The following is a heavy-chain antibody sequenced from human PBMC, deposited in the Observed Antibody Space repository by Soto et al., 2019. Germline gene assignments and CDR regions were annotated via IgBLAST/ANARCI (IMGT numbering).Heavy chain of an antibody. V-gene: IGHV4-59*08. J-gene: IGHJ6*02. CDR3: VRPGIASLHGLVDV. D-gene: IGHD4-4*01. CDR1: SGPDRSHN. Sequence: QVQLQQSGPRLVKPSETLSLTCTVSSGPDRSHNWGWIRQPPGRGLEWIGYVYYTGDTAYNPSLRGRVTISADTSTNELSFALNSVTAAYTAVYYCVRPGIASLHGLVDVWGQGTTVSVSS. CDR2: VYYTGDT.